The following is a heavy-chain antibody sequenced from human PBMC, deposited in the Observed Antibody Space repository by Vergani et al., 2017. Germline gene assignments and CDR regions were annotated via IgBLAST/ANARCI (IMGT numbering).Heavy chain of an antibody. J-gene: IGHJ5*02. CDR2: IHSSGTT. Sequence: QVQLHESGPGLVKPSQTLSLTCTVSGGSITSGSFHWSWIRQPAGKGLEGIGRIHSSGTTNYNPSLKSRVTLSVDTSKNQLSLRMTSVTAADTAVYYCARDSWTSELRGVYWFDTWGQGTLVSVSS. CDR1: GGSITSGSFH. V-gene: IGHV4-61*02. D-gene: IGHD3-10*01. CDR3: ARDSWTSELRGVYWFDT.